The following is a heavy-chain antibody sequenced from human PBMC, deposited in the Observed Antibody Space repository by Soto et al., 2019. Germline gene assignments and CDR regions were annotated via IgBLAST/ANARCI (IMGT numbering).Heavy chain of an antibody. CDR1: GFTVSSNY. D-gene: IGHD6-13*01. J-gene: IGHJ4*02. CDR2: IYSGGST. CDR3: ARRTYSSSWYPIDY. V-gene: IGHV3-53*01. Sequence: PGGSLRLSCAASGFTVSSNYMSWVRQAPGKGLEWVSVIYSGGSTYYADSVKGRFTISRDDSKNTLYLQMNSLRAEDTAVYYCARRTYSSSWYPIDYWGQGTLVTVSS.